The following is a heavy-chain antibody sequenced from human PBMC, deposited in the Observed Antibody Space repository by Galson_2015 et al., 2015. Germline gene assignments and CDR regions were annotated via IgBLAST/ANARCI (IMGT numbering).Heavy chain of an antibody. CDR2: IEKDGSEK. CDR1: GFTFSKYW. CDR3: ARGGSGPFWFDP. J-gene: IGHJ5*02. D-gene: IGHD3-10*01. V-gene: IGHV3-7*04. Sequence: SLRLSCAASGFTFSKYWMTWVRQAPGKGLEWVANIEKDGSEKYYVDSVKGRFTISRDNAKNSLYLQMNSLRAEDAAVYYCARGGSGPFWFDPWGQGTLVIVSS.